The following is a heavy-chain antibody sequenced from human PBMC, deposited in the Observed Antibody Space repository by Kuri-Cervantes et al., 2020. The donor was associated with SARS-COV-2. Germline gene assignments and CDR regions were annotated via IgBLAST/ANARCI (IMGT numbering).Heavy chain of an antibody. D-gene: IGHD7-27*01. CDR3: ARQLGDTYYYYYMDV. CDR2: IITIFGTA. CDR1: GGTFSSYA. J-gene: IGHJ6*03. V-gene: IGHV1-69*13. Sequence: SVKVSCKASGGTFSSYAISWVRQAPGQGLEWMGGIITIFGTANYAQKFQGRVTITADESTSTAYMELSSLRSEDTAVYYCARQLGDTYYYYYMDVWGKGTTVTVSS.